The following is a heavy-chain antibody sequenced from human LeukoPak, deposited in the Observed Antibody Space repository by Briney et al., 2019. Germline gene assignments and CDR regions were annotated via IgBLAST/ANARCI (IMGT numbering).Heavy chain of an antibody. CDR3: ARKLRLGGNWFDP. CDR2: IIPISGTT. D-gene: IGHD1-26*01. V-gene: IGHV1-69*13. Sequence: SVKVSCKTSGGTFTSYAITWVRQAPGQGLEWMGKIIPISGTTNFAQKFQGRVTLTSDESTSTAYMELSSLRSEDTALYYCARKLRLGGNWFDPWGQGTLVTVSS. CDR1: GGTFTSYA. J-gene: IGHJ5*02.